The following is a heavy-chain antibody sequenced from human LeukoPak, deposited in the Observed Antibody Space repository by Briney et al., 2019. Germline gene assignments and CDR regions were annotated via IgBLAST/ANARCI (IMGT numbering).Heavy chain of an antibody. CDR2: INDNGDGT. J-gene: IGHJ6*02. V-gene: IGHV3-23*01. CDR3: ARDLEVGATTEYYGMDV. D-gene: IGHD1-26*01. CDR1: GFTFSSYA. Sequence: GGSLRLSCAASGFTFSSYAMSWVRQAPGKGLKWVSTINDNGDGTYYADSVKGRFTISRDNSYNTVSLQMNSLRDEDTGVYYCARDLEVGATTEYYGMDVWGQETTVTVSS.